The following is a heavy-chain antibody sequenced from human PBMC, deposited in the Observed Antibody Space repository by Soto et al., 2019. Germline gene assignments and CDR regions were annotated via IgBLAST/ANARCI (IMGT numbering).Heavy chain of an antibody. CDR2: IWYGGSNK. V-gene: IGHV3-33*01. CDR3: ARVAAATPYYYYYGMDV. CDR1: GFTFSSYG. D-gene: IGHD2-15*01. J-gene: IGHJ6*02. Sequence: QVQLVESGGGVVQPGRSLRLSCAASGFTFSSYGMHWVRQAPGKGLEWVAVIWYGGSNKYYADSVKGRFTISRDNSKNTLYLQMNSLRAEDTAVYYCARVAAATPYYYYYGMDVWGQGTTVTVSS.